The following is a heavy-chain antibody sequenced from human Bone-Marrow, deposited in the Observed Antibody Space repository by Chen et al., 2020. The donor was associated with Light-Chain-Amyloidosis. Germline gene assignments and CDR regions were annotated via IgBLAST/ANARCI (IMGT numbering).Heavy chain of an antibody. CDR3: AKDIFATYDP. J-gene: IGHJ5*02. CDR1: GSTLDDYA. CDR2: ISGDGGST. D-gene: IGHD1-26*01. Sequence: EVQLVESGGGVVQPGGSLRRPCAASGSTLDDYAMHWVRQAPGKGLEWVSLISGDGGSTYYADSVKGRFTISRDNSKNSLYLQMNSLRTEDTALYYCAKDIFATYDPWGQGTLVTVSS. V-gene: IGHV3-43*02.